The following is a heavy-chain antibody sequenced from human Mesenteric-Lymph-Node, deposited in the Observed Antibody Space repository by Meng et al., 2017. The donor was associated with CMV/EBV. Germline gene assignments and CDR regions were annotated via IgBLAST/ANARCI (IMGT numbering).Heavy chain of an antibody. V-gene: IGHV3-23*03. CDR3: AKDLRPWIGPFGDAFDI. J-gene: IGHJ3*02. CDR2: IYGGGSNT. Sequence: GESLKISCAASGFPFSIYAMSWVRQAPGKGLEWVSVIYGGGSNTYYADSVKGRFIISRDISKSTLYLQMDSLRAEDTAIYYCAKDLRPWIGPFGDAFDIWGQGTMVTVSS. CDR1: GFPFSIYA. D-gene: IGHD5-12*01.